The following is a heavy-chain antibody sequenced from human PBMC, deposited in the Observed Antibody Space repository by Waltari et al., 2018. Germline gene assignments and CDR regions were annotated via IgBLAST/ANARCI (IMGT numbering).Heavy chain of an antibody. V-gene: IGHV3-30-3*01. J-gene: IGHJ4*02. Sequence: QVQLVESGGGVVQPGRSLRLSCAASGFTFSSYAMHWVRQAPGKGLEWVAVISYDGSNKDYADSGKGRFTISRDNSKNTLYLQMNSLRAEDTAVYYCARDPEFSGWYPLYYFDYWGQGTLVTVSS. CDR3: ARDPEFSGWYPLYYFDY. D-gene: IGHD6-19*01. CDR2: ISYDGSNK. CDR1: GFTFSSYA.